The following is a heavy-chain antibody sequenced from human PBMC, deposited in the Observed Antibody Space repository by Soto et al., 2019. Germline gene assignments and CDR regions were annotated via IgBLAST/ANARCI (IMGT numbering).Heavy chain of an antibody. V-gene: IGHV4-59*01. Sequence: SETLSLTCTVSGGSISSYYWSWIRQPPGKGLEWIGYIYYSGSTNYNPSLKSRVTISVDTSKNQFSLKLSSVTAADTAVYYCARGPHSYGVTYFDYWGQGTLVTVSS. CDR1: GGSISSYY. J-gene: IGHJ4*02. D-gene: IGHD5-18*01. CDR3: ARGPHSYGVTYFDY. CDR2: IYYSGST.